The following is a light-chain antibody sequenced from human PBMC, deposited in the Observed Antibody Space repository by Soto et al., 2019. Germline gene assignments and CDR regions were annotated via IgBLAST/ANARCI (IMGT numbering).Light chain of an antibody. V-gene: IGKV1-5*01. Sequence: DIQMTQSPSTLSASVGDRVTITCRASQSISSWLAWYQQKPGKAPKLLSYDASSLESGVPSRFSGSGSGTEFTLIISSLPPDDFATYYCQQYNSYSPTFGQGTKVEIK. CDR3: QQYNSYSPT. CDR2: DAS. J-gene: IGKJ1*01. CDR1: QSISSW.